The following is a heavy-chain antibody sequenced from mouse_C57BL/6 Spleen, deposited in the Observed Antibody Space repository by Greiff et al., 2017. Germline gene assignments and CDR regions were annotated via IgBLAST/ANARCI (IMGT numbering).Heavy chain of an antibody. Sequence: QVHVKQSGPELVKPGASVKLSCKASGYSFTSYSIHWVKQRPGQGLEWIGWFYPGSGNTKYNEKFKGKATLTADTSSSTAYMQRSSRTSEDSAGYYSAREGDGYSAGLAYWGQGTLVTVSA. CDR2: FYPGSGNT. V-gene: IGHV1-66*01. J-gene: IGHJ3*01. CDR3: AREGDGYSAGLAY. CDR1: GYSFTSYS. D-gene: IGHD2-3*01.